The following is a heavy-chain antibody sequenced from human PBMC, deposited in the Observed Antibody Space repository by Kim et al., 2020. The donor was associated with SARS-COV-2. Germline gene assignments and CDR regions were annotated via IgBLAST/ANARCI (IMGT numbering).Heavy chain of an antibody. Sequence: SETLSLTCAVYGGSFSGYYWSWIRQPPGKGLEWIGEINHSGSTNYNPSLKSRVTISVDTSKNQFSLKLTSVTAADTAVYYCARGFLAAAGTNSWFDAWG. CDR2: INHSGST. CDR1: GGSFSGYY. V-gene: IGHV4-34*01. J-gene: IGHJ5*01. CDR3: ARGFLAAAGTNSWFDA. D-gene: IGHD6-13*01.